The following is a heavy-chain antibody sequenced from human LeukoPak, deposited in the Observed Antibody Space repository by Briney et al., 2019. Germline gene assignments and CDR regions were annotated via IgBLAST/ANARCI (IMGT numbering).Heavy chain of an antibody. V-gene: IGHV1-8*03. D-gene: IGHD3-10*01. Sequence: GASVKVSCKSSGYTFTSYDINWGRQATGQGLEWMGWMNPNSGNTGYAQKFQGRVTITRNTSISTAYMELSSLRSEDTAVYYCGRVVRGVIDYWGQGTLVTVSS. CDR3: GRVVRGVIDY. J-gene: IGHJ4*02. CDR1: GYTFTSYD. CDR2: MNPNSGNT.